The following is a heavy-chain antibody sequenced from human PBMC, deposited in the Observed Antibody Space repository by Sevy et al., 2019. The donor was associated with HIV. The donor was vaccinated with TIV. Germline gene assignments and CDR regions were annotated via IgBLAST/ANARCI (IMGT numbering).Heavy chain of an antibody. D-gene: IGHD3-22*01. V-gene: IGHV3-21*01. CDR3: ARTPLTMIVVVPLDH. Sequence: GGSLRLSCAASGFTFSSYSMNWVRQAPGKGLEWVSSISSSSSYIYYSDSVKGRFTISRDNAKNSLYLQMNSLRAEDTAVYYCARTPLTMIVVVPLDHWGQGTLVTVSS. CDR2: ISSSSSYI. CDR1: GFTFSSYS. J-gene: IGHJ4*02.